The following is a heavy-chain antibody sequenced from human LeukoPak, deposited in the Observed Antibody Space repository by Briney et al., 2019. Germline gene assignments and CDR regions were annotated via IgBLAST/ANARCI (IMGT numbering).Heavy chain of an antibody. V-gene: IGHV3-20*01. Sequence: GGSLRLSCAASGFTFDDYGMSWVRQAPGKGLEWVSGINWNGGSTGYADSVKGRFTISRDNAKNSLYLQMSSLRAEDTALYHCARTTIFGVSYYYYMDVWGKGTTVTVSS. J-gene: IGHJ6*03. CDR1: GFTFDDYG. CDR3: ARTTIFGVSYYYYMDV. D-gene: IGHD3-3*01. CDR2: INWNGGST.